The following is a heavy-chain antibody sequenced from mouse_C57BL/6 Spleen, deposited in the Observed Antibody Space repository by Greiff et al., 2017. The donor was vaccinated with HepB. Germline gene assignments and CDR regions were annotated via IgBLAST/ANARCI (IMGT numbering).Heavy chain of an antibody. Sequence: EVQLQQSGPELVKPGASVKISCKASGYTFTDYYMNWVKQSHGKSLEWIGDINPNNGGTSYNQKFKGKATLTVDKSSSTAYMELRSLTSEDSAVYYCARGGIYEYERGAWFAYWGQGTLVTVSA. CDR1: GYTFTDYY. CDR2: INPNNGGT. V-gene: IGHV1-26*01. CDR3: ARGGIYEYERGAWFAY. J-gene: IGHJ3*01. D-gene: IGHD2-4*01.